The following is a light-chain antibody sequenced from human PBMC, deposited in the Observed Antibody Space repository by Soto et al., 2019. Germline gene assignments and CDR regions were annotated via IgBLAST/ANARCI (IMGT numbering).Light chain of an antibody. CDR1: RGSATS. Sequence: DIQMTQSPSSLSASPGDTVSFTCRASRGSATSVHWYQQKPGAAPKLLISGASTLQSGVPSRFSGSGSVTDFPLTISGLQPEDFATYFCQQTLSTPPYTFGQGTRLHIK. CDR3: QQTLSTPPYT. CDR2: GAS. J-gene: IGKJ2*01. V-gene: IGKV1-39*01.